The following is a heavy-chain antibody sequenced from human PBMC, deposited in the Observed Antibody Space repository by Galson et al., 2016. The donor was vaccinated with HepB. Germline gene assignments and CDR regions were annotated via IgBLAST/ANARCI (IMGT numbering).Heavy chain of an antibody. CDR1: GGSISSSNW. CDR2: IHHSGSV. Sequence: SETLSLTCAVSGGSISSSNWWSWVRQTPGKGLEWIGEIHHSGSVNYNPSVKSRVTIPVDKFKNQVSLKMSFVTAADRAVYYCARMVYSSTSDYYYYGMDVWGQGTTVTVSS. D-gene: IGHD6-6*01. CDR3: ARMVYSSTSDYYYYGMDV. J-gene: IGHJ6*02. V-gene: IGHV4-4*02.